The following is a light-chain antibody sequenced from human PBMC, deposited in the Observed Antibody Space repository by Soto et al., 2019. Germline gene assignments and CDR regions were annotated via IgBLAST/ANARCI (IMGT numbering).Light chain of an antibody. CDR3: MQALQAPWT. CDR2: LGS. V-gene: IGKV2-28*01. J-gene: IGKJ1*01. Sequence: DIVMTQSPLSLPFTPGEPASISCRSSQSLLHSNGYNFLDWYLQKPGQSPQLLIYLGSNRASGVPDRFSGYGSGTDFTLKISRVEAEDVGVYYCMQALQAPWTFGQGTKVEIK. CDR1: QSLLHSNGYNF.